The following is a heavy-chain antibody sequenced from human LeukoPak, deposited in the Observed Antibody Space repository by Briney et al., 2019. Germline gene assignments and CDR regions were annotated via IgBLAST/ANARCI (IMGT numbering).Heavy chain of an antibody. D-gene: IGHD2-2*01. Sequence: ASVKVSCKASGGTFSSYAISWVRQAPGQGLEWMGWINPGSGGTNCAQRFHGRVTMTRDTSISTVYMELSRLRSDDTAVYYCARDVGEYCSSIDCHASDYWGQGTLVTVSS. CDR3: ARDVGEYCSSIDCHASDY. CDR2: INPGSGGT. J-gene: IGHJ4*02. V-gene: IGHV1-2*02. CDR1: GGTFSSYA.